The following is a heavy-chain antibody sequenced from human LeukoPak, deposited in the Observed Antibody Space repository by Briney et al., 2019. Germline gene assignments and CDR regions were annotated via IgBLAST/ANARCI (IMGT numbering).Heavy chain of an antibody. CDR2: INPNSGGT. CDR1: GYTFTGYN. J-gene: IGHJ4*02. Sequence: ASVKVSCKASGYTFTGYNMHWVRQAPGQGLEWMGWINPNSGGTNYAQKFQGRVTMTRDTSITTAYMELSSLTSDGTAVYYCATTTRYHSDGYSSRGYNDYWGQGTLVTVSS. D-gene: IGHD5-24*01. V-gene: IGHV1-2*02. CDR3: ATTTRYHSDGYSSRGYNDY.